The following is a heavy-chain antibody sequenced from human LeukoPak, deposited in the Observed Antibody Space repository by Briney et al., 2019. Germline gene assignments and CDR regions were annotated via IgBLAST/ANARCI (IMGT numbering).Heavy chain of an antibody. V-gene: IGHV3-48*01. CDR3: AATIRYCSSTSCSPEGN. J-gene: IGHJ4*02. CDR1: GFTFSSYS. CDR2: ISSSSSTI. D-gene: IGHD2-2*01. Sequence: PGGSLRLSCAASGFTFSSYSMNWVRQAPGKGLEWVSYISSSSSTIYYADSVKGRFTISRDNAKNSLYLQMNSLRAEDTAVYYCAATIRYCSSTSCSPEGNWGQGTLVTVSS.